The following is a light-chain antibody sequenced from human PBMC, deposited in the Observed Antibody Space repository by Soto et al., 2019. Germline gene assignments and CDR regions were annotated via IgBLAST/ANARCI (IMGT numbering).Light chain of an antibody. CDR1: QSVLYSSDNKNY. Sequence: DIVMTQSPDSLAVSLGERATINCKSSQSVLYSSDNKNYLTWYQQRPGQPPKLLIYWASTRESGVPDRFSGSGSGTDFTLTISRLQAEDVAVYYCQQYYTTPLTFGQGTKVEI. CDR2: WAS. V-gene: IGKV4-1*01. CDR3: QQYYTTPLT. J-gene: IGKJ1*01.